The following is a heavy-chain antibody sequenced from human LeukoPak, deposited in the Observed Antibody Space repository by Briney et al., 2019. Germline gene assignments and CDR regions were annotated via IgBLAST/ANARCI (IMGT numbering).Heavy chain of an antibody. Sequence: GGSLRLSCAASGFTFSSYAMHWVRRTPGKGLEWVAVISYDGSNKYYADSVKGRFTISRDNSKNTLFLQMNSLRAEDTAVYYCASESDAFDIWGQGTMVTVSS. CDR1: GFTFSSYA. J-gene: IGHJ3*02. CDR3: ASESDAFDI. V-gene: IGHV3-30*04. CDR2: ISYDGSNK.